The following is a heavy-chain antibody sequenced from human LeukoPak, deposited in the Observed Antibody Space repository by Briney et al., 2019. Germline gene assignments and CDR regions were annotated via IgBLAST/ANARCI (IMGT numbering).Heavy chain of an antibody. V-gene: IGHV3-23*01. CDR3: AKVSPGGTLLADY. J-gene: IGHJ4*02. D-gene: IGHD2-15*01. CDR1: GFTFSSYA. CDR2: ISGSGGST. Sequence: EAGGSLRLSCAASGFTFSSYAMSWVRQAPGKGLEWVSAISGSGGSTYYADSVKGRFTISRDNSKNSLYLQMNSLRTEDTALYYCAKVSPGGTLLADYWGQGTLVTVSS.